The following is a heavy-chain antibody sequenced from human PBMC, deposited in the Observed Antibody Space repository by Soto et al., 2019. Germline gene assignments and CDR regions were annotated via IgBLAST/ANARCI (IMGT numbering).Heavy chain of an antibody. CDR1: GYTFTSYY. D-gene: IGHD5-18*01. Sequence: ASVKVSCKASGYTFTSYYMHWVRQAPGQGLEWMGIINPSGGSTSYAQKFQGRVTMTRDTSKNQFSLKLSSVTAADTAVYYCAREGYSYGYEFYFDYWGQGTLVTVSS. CDR3: AREGYSYGYEFYFDY. CDR2: INPSGGST. V-gene: IGHV1-46*01. J-gene: IGHJ4*02.